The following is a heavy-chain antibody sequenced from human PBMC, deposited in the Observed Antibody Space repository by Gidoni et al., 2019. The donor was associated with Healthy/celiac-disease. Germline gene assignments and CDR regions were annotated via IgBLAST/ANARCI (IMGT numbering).Heavy chain of an antibody. Sequence: QVQLVQSGAEVKKPGSSVKVSCKASGGTFSSYAISWVRQAPGQGLEWMGRIIPILGIANYAQKFQGRVTITADKSTSTAYMELSSLRSEDTAVYYCARARGSGSYYPGGGWFDPWGQGTLVTVSS. CDR1: GGTFSSYA. D-gene: IGHD3-10*01. V-gene: IGHV1-69*04. J-gene: IGHJ5*02. CDR2: IIPILGIA. CDR3: ARARGSGSYYPGGGWFDP.